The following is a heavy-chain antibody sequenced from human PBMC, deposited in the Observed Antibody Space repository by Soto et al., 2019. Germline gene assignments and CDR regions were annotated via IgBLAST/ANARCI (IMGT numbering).Heavy chain of an antibody. Sequence: PSETLSLTCTVSGGSISSSSYYWGWIRQPPGKGLEWIGSIYYSGSTYYNPSLKSRVTISVDTSKNQFPLKLSSVTTADTAVYYCARLNGDYDLYYYYMDVWGKGTTVTVSS. CDR3: ARLNGDYDLYYYYMDV. J-gene: IGHJ6*03. CDR1: GGSISSSSYY. V-gene: IGHV4-39*01. CDR2: IYYSGST. D-gene: IGHD4-17*01.